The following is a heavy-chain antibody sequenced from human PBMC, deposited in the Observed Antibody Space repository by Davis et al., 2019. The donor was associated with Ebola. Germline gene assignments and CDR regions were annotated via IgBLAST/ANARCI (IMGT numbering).Heavy chain of an antibody. CDR3: ARDRQDSRAYGF. Sequence: LRLSCNVSGASISSGFFSWSWVRQPAGKGLEWIGHIYTNGNTKYNPSLESRVTISLDTSKNQFSLRLDSVTAADTAIYFCARDRQDSRAYGFWGQGTLVTVSA. J-gene: IGHJ4*02. V-gene: IGHV4-61*09. CDR1: GASISSGFFS. CDR2: IYTNGNT. D-gene: IGHD3-22*01.